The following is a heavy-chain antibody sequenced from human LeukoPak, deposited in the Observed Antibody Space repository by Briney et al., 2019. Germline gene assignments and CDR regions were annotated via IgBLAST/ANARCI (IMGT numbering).Heavy chain of an antibody. Sequence: GGSLRLSCAASGFTFSSYAMHWVRQAPGKGLEYVSAISSNGGSTYYANSVKGRFTISRDNSKNTLYLQMGSLRAEDMAVYYCARTRDYEGSLFDYWGQGTLVTVSS. CDR3: ARTRDYEGSLFDY. D-gene: IGHD4-17*01. CDR1: GFTFSSYA. J-gene: IGHJ4*02. CDR2: ISSNGGST. V-gene: IGHV3-64*01.